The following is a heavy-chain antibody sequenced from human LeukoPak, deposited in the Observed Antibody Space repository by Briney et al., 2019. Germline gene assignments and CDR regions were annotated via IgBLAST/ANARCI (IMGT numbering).Heavy chain of an antibody. CDR2: IKQDGSEK. D-gene: IGHD1-7*01. V-gene: IGHV3-7*01. CDR3: ARAGSFWHYVY. CDR1: GFTFSGFW. Sequence: GGSLRLSCAASGFTFSGFWMSWVRQTPGKGLEWVANIKQDGSEKYYVDSVKGRFTISRDNAKNSLSLQMNGLRVEDTAVYYCARAGSFWHYVYWGQGALVTVSS. J-gene: IGHJ4*02.